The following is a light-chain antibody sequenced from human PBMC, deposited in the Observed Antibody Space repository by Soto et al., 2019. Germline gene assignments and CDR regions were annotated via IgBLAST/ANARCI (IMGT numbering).Light chain of an antibody. CDR2: YAS. CDR3: QQRSNWPPIFT. V-gene: IGKV3-11*01. J-gene: IGKJ3*01. CDR1: ESIANF. Sequence: EVMLTQSPATLSLSPGERATLSCRASESIANFLAWYQQRPGQAPRLLISYASNRATGIPARFSGSGSGTAFTLTISSLEPEDFATYYCQQRSNWPPIFTFGTGTTVDIK.